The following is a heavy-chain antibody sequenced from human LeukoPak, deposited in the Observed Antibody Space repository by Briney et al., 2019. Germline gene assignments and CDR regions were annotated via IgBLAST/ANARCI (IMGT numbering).Heavy chain of an antibody. J-gene: IGHJ5*02. D-gene: IGHD5-18*01. CDR1: GGSIITGSYY. V-gene: IGHV4-61*02. CDR2: VYSGGST. Sequence: PSETLSLTCTVSGGSIITGSYYWSWIRQPAGKGLEWIGRVYSGGSTHYNPSLKSRVTISIGTSKNQFSLHLTSVTAADTAVYYCARRSLTALSWFDPWGQGALVTVSS. CDR3: ARRSLTALSWFDP.